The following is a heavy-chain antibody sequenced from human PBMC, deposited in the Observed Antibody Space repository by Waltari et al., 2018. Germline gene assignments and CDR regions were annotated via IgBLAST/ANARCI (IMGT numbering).Heavy chain of an antibody. J-gene: IGHJ6*02. CDR2: IYPVNSDT. CDR3: ARHQPYGMDV. CDR1: GYSFTSYW. D-gene: IGHD2-2*01. V-gene: IGHV5-51*01. Sequence: EVQLVQSGAEVKKPGEALKISCKGSGYSFTSYWIGWVRQMRGEGLEWMGIIYPVNSDTRDSPAFQGQVTISADKSISTAYLQWSSLKASDTAMYYCARHQPYGMDVWGQGTTVTVSS.